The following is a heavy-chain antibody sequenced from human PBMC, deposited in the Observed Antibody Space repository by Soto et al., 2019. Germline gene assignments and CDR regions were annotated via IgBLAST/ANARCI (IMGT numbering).Heavy chain of an antibody. CDR1: GYSFSRYW. J-gene: IGHJ4*02. CDR3: ARSVGYCSGGSCYGGGYYFDY. V-gene: IGHV5-51*01. D-gene: IGHD2-15*01. CDR2: IYPSDSDT. Sequence: GESLKISCKGSGYSFSRYWIGWVRQMPGKGLEWMGIIYPSDSDTRYSPSFQGQVTISADKSISTAYLQWSSPKASDTAMYYCARSVGYCSGGSCYGGGYYFDYWGQGTLVTVSS.